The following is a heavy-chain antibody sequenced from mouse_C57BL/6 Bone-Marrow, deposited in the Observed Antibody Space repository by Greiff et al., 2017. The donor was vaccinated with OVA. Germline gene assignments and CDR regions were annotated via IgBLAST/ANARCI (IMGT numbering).Heavy chain of an antibody. Sequence: EVQLQQSGAELVRPGASVKLSCTASGFNIKDDYMHWVKQRPEQGLEWIGWIDPENGDTEYASKFQGKATITADTSSNTAYLQLSSLTSEDTAVYYSTIESFDYWGQGTTLTVSS. CDR3: TIESFDY. J-gene: IGHJ2*01. V-gene: IGHV14-4*01. CDR1: GFNIKDDY. CDR2: IDPENGDT.